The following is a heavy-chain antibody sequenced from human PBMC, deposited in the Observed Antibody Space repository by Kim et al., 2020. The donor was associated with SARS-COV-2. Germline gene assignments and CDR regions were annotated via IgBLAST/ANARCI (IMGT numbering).Heavy chain of an antibody. V-gene: IGHV1-18*01. CDR3: ARDPLGPGGYSSSWGARYYYYYYGMDV. D-gene: IGHD6-13*01. J-gene: IGHJ6*02. CDR1: GYTFTSYG. Sequence: ASVKVSCKASGYTFTSYGISWVRQAPGQGLEWMGWISAYNGNTNYAQKLQGRVTMTTDTSTSTAYMELRSLRSDDTAVYYCARDPLGPGGYSSSWGARYYYYYYGMDVWGQGTTVTVSS. CDR2: ISAYNGNT.